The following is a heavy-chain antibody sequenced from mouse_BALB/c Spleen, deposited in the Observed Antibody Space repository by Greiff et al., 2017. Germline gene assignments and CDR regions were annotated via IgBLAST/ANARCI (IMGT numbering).Heavy chain of an antibody. CDR3: ARTGGYDGGYFDV. CDR1: GYSITSDYA. V-gene: IGHV3-2*02. J-gene: IGHJ1*01. Sequence: EVQLQESGPSLVKPSQSLSLTCTVTGYSITSDYAWNWIRHFPGNKLEWMGYISYSGSTSYNPSLKSRISITRDTSKNQFFLQLNSVTTEDTATYYCARTGGYDGGYFDVWGAGTTVTVSS. CDR2: ISYSGST. D-gene: IGHD2-14*01.